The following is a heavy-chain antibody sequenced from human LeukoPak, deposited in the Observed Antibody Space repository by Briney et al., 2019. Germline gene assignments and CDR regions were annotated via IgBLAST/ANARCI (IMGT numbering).Heavy chain of an antibody. CDR3: ARNPWFYCSSTSCYTPIYYFDY. V-gene: IGHV3-30*03. CDR2: ISYDGSNK. CDR1: GFTFSSYG. D-gene: IGHD2-2*02. Sequence: PGRSLRLSCAASGFTFSSYGMHWVRQAPGKGLEWVAVISYDGSNKYYADSVKGRFTISRDNAKNSLYLQMNSLRAEDTAVYYCARNPWFYCSSTSCYTPIYYFDYWGQGTLVTVSS. J-gene: IGHJ4*02.